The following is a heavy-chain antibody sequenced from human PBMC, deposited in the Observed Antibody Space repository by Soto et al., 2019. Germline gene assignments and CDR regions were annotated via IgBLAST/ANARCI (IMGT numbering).Heavy chain of an antibody. Sequence: QVHLVEFGGGVVQPGRSLRLSCAASGFTFNSYGMYWIRQAPGKGLEWVAGLAYHGRNEYYAHSVKGRFTTSRDNSNSTLFLQMNSLRPEDTAVYYCAKSYWPSINAVLTSAIDHWGRGTLVTVPS. D-gene: IGHD2-2*01. CDR3: AKSYWPSINAVLTSAIDH. CDR1: GFTFNSYG. V-gene: IGHV3-30*18. CDR2: LAYHGRNE. J-gene: IGHJ4*02.